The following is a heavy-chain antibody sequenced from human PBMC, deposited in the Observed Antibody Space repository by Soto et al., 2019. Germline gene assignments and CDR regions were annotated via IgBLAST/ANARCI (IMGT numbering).Heavy chain of an antibody. CDR2: INHSGTI. V-gene: IGHV4-34*01. Sequence: PSETLSLTCAVYGGSLSGSYWSWIRQTPEKGLEWIGTINHSGTINYNPSLRSRVTISIHTSKNEFSLRLTSVTAADTAVYYCATGGGFVESRMVWFDPWGQGTLVTSPQ. D-gene: IGHD2-15*01. J-gene: IGHJ5*02. CDR1: GGSLSGSY. CDR3: ATGGGFVESRMVWFDP.